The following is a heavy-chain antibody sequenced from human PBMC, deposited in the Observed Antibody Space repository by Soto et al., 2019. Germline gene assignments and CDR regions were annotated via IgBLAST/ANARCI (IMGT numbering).Heavy chain of an antibody. J-gene: IGHJ6*02. Sequence: TSETLSLTCTVSGGSISSYYWTWIRQPPGKGLEWIGYIYYSGSTNYNPSLKGRVTISLDMSKNQFSLQLNSVTAADTAVYYCARDLWGYCGTDCFPLDVWGQGTTVT. CDR2: IYYSGST. D-gene: IGHD2-21*02. CDR1: GGSISSYY. V-gene: IGHV4-59*01. CDR3: ARDLWGYCGTDCFPLDV.